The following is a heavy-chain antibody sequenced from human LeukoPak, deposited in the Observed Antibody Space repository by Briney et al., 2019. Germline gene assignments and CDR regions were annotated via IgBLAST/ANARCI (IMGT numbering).Heavy chain of an antibody. J-gene: IGHJ5*02. CDR3: AKDTRDGGYALFGS. CDR1: GFTYGTYA. CDR2: ISGTGVSS. V-gene: IGHV3-23*01. Sequence: PGGSLRLSCAASGFTYGTYAMSWVRQAPGKGLEWVSSISGTGVSSYYTDSVKGRFTISSDNSKHTLYLKMSSLRAEDTAVYYCAKDTRDGGYALFGSWGQGTLVTVSS. D-gene: IGHD5-12*01.